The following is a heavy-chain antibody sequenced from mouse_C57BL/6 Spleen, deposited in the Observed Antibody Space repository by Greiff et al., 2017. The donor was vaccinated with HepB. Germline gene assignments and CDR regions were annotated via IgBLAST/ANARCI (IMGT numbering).Heavy chain of an antibody. D-gene: IGHD1-1*01. Sequence: QVQLKQSGAELVRPGASVKLSCKASGYTFTDYYINWVKQRPGQGLEWIARIYPGSGNTYYNEKFKGKATLTAEKSSSTAYMQLSSLTSEDSAVYFCARSPRGYGLDYWGQGTTLTVSS. J-gene: IGHJ2*01. CDR3: ARSPRGYGLDY. V-gene: IGHV1-76*01. CDR2: IYPGSGNT. CDR1: GYTFTDYY.